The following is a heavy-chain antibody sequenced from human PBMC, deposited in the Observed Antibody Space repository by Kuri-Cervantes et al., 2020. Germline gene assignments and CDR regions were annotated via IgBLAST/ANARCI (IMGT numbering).Heavy chain of an antibody. CDR3: ARGDSSAFFDY. CDR2: INHSGST. V-gene: IGHV4-34*01. J-gene: IGHJ4*02. D-gene: IGHD3-10*01. Sequence: ESLKISCAVYGGSFSGYYWSWIRQPPGKGLEWIGEINHSGSTNYNPSLKSRVTISVDTSKNQFSLKLSSVTAADTAVYYCARGDSSAFFDYWGQGTRVTVSS. CDR1: GGSFSGYY.